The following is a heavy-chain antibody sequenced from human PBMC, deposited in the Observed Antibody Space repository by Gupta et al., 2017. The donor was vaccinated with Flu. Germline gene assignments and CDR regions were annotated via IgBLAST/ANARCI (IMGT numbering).Heavy chain of an antibody. Sequence: EVQLLESGGGLVQPGGALGLSCAASGFTFSNYAMSWVRQAPGKGLEWVSGISGSHGGTYYADSVRGRFTISRDNSKNTLFLQMNSLRAEDTAVYYCAKEVGAVGTPCFDFWGQGTLVTVSS. J-gene: IGHJ4*02. CDR2: ISGSHGGT. V-gene: IGHV3-23*01. D-gene: IGHD6-13*01. CDR3: AKEVGAVGTPCFDF. CDR1: GFTFSNYA.